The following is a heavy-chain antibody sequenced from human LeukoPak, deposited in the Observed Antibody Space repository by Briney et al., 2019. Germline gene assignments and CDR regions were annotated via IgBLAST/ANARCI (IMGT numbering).Heavy chain of an antibody. V-gene: IGHV3-53*01. CDR2: LYTDYTT. CDR1: GFTVSSRY. CDR3: ARGGVNYWNPRY. D-gene: IGHD1-1*01. Sequence: GGSLRLSCVASGFTVSSRYMSWVRQAPGKGLEWVSLLYTDYTTYYADSVEGRFTISRDDSKNTIYLHMNSLRDEDTAVYYCARGGVNYWNPRYWGQGTLVTVSS. J-gene: IGHJ4*02.